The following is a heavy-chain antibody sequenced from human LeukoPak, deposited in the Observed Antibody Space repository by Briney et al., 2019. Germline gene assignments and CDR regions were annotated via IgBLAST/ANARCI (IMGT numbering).Heavy chain of an antibody. Sequence: GGSLRLSCAASGCTFSSYSMNWVRQAPGKGLEWVSSISSSSSYIYHADSVKGRFTISRDNAKNSLYLQMNSLRAEDTAVYYCATEYDILTGYAYYFDYWGQGTLVTVSS. V-gene: IGHV3-21*01. J-gene: IGHJ4*02. CDR2: ISSSSSYI. CDR1: GCTFSSYS. D-gene: IGHD3-9*01. CDR3: ATEYDILTGYAYYFDY.